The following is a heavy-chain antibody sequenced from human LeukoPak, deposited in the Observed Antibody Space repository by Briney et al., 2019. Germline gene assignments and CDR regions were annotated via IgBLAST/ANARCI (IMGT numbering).Heavy chain of an antibody. CDR2: ISGGGSTI. V-gene: IGHV3-11*01. Sequence: PGGSLRLSCAASGFTFDDYAMHWVRQAPGKGLEWVSYISGGGSTIYYADSVKGRFTISRDNAKNSLYLQMDSLRAEDTAVYYCARSSGWSPDAFEIWGQGTMVTVSS. J-gene: IGHJ3*02. CDR3: ARSSGWSPDAFEI. D-gene: IGHD6-19*01. CDR1: GFTFDDYA.